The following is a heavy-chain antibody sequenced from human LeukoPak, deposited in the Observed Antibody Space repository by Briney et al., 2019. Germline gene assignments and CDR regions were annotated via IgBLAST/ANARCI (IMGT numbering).Heavy chain of an antibody. Sequence: PSETLSLTCTVSGGSISSYYWSWIRQPPGKGLEGIGYIYYSGSTNYNPSLKSRGTISVDTSKNQFSLKLSSVTAADTAVYYCARVSSTRDAFDIWGQGTMVTVSS. CDR1: GGSISSYY. CDR2: IYYSGST. D-gene: IGHD2/OR15-2a*01. J-gene: IGHJ3*02. V-gene: IGHV4-59*01. CDR3: ARVSSTRDAFDI.